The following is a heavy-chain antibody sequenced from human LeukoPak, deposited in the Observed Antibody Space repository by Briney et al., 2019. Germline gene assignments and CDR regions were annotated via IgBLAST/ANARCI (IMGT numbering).Heavy chain of an antibody. CDR2: IYSGGDK. Sequence: PGGSLRLSCAASGFTVSSNYMSWVRQAPGKGLEWVSLIYSGGDKRYAASVKGRFTISRDNSKNTLYLQMDSLRVEDTAVYYCGGYSSLDHWGQGTLVTVSS. CDR1: GFTVSSNY. CDR3: GGYSSLDH. V-gene: IGHV3-53*01. D-gene: IGHD3-22*01. J-gene: IGHJ4*02.